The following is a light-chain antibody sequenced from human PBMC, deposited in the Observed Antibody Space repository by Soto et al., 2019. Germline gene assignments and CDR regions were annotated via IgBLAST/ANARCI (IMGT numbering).Light chain of an antibody. Sequence: DIQMTQSPPSLSASVGDRVTIACRASQSIATYLNWYQQRPGQAPQLLISAASTLRSGVPSRFSGSGSGTDFTLTIDRLQTEDFASYYCQQSYTVPITFGQGTRLDFK. J-gene: IGKJ5*01. CDR1: QSIATY. CDR3: QQSYTVPIT. V-gene: IGKV1-39*01. CDR2: AAS.